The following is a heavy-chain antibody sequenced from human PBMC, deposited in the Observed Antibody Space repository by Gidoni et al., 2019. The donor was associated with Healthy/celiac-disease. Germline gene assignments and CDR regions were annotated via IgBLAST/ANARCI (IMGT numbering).Heavy chain of an antibody. J-gene: IGHJ5*02. V-gene: IGHV4-34*01. CDR2: INHSGST. Sequence: QVQLQQWGAGLLKPSETLSLTCAVYGGSFSGYYWSWIRQPPGKGLEWIGEINHSGSTNYNPSLKSRVTISVDTSKNQFSLKLSSVTAADTAVYYCAREARGSGRITRFDPWGQGTLVTVSS. CDR3: AREARGSGRITRFDP. D-gene: IGHD3-10*01. CDR1: GGSFSGYY.